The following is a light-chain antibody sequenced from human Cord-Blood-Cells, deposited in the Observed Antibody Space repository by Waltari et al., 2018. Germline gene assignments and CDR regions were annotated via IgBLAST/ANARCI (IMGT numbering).Light chain of an antibody. CDR1: QSISSY. CDR2: AAS. J-gene: IGKJ5*01. Sequence: DIQMTQSPYSLSASVGDRVTITCRASQSISSYLNWYQQKPGKAPKLLIYAASSLQSGVPSRFSGSGSGTDFTLTISSLQPEDFATYYCQQSYSTQITFGQGTRLEIK. V-gene: IGKV1-39*01. CDR3: QQSYSTQIT.